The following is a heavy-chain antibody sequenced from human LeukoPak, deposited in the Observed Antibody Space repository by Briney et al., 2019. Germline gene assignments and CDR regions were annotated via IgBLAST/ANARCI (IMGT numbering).Heavy chain of an antibody. J-gene: IGHJ6*02. V-gene: IGHV1-24*01. CDR3: ATDRGRIAVAGLKLRTHYDMDV. Sequence: ASVKVSCKVSGYTLTELSMHWVRQAPGKGLEWMGGFDPEDGETIYAQKFQGRVTMTEDTSTDTAYMELSSLRSEDTAVYYCATDRGRIAVAGLKLRTHYDMDVWGQGTTVTVSS. CDR2: FDPEDGET. CDR1: GYTLTELS. D-gene: IGHD6-19*01.